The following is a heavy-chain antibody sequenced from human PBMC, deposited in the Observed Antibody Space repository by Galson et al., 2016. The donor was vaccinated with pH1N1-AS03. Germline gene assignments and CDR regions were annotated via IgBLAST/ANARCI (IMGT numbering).Heavy chain of an antibody. Sequence: QSGAEVKKPGESLKISCKTSGYNFNTFWIAWVRQKPGTGLEWLGIIWPNDSTTTYSPSFQSQFTLYADNSITTASLQWGSLTASETAMHYCARLRQVDEIADYVGMNAFDIWGQGTMVTVSS. CDR3: ARLRQVDEIADYVGMNAFDI. D-gene: IGHD4-17*01. J-gene: IGHJ3*02. CDR2: IWPNDSTT. CDR1: GYNFNTFW. V-gene: IGHV5-51*01.